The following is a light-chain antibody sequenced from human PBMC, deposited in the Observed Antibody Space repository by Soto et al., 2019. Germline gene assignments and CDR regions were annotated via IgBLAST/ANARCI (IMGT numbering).Light chain of an antibody. CDR3: LQDFNYTWS. V-gene: IGKV1-6*01. CDR2: GAS. J-gene: IGKJ1*01. CDR1: QGIRSD. Sequence: AIQMTQSPSSRSSSVGDRVTITCRASQGIRSDLDWYQQKPGKAPKLLIYGASNLQRGVPSRFSGSGSGAVGTITISSLQTEDGTTYYCLQDFNYTWSFGQGTKVDIK.